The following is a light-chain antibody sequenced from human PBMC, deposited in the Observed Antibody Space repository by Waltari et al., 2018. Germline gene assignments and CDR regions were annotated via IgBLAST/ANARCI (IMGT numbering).Light chain of an antibody. Sequence: QSVLTQTPSASGTPGQRVTISCSGSSSNIGSNSVYWYQQLPGTAPKLLIYRNNQRPSGVPDRFSGSKSGTSASLAISGLRSEDEADYYCAAWDDSLSGPNVFGSGTKVTVL. CDR2: RNN. CDR1: SSNIGSNS. J-gene: IGLJ6*01. V-gene: IGLV1-47*01. CDR3: AAWDDSLSGPNV.